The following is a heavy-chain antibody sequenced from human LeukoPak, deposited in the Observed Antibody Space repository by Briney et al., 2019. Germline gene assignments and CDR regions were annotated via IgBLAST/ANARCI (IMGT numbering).Heavy chain of an antibody. CDR2: ITPFNGNT. CDR3: ASWGVSDDAFDI. D-gene: IGHD3-16*01. Sequence: SVKVSCKASGYTFTSYAMNWVRQAPGQALEWMGWITPFNGNTNYAQKFQDRVTITRDRSMSTAYMELSSLRSEDTAMYYCASWGVSDDAFDIWGQGTMVTVSS. J-gene: IGHJ3*02. V-gene: IGHV1-45*02. CDR1: GYTFTSYA.